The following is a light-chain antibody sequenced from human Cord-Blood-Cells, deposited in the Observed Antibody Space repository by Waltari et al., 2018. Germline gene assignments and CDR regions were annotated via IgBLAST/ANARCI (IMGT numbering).Light chain of an antibody. Sequence: QSALTQPASVSGSPGQSITISCTGTSSDVGGYNYVSWYQQHPGKAPKLMIYDVSKRPSGVSNRFLGSKSGNTASLTISGLQAEDEADYYCSSYTSSSTLVFGGGTKLTVL. CDR2: DVS. CDR3: SSYTSSSTLV. V-gene: IGLV2-14*01. CDR1: SSDVGGYNY. J-gene: IGLJ2*01.